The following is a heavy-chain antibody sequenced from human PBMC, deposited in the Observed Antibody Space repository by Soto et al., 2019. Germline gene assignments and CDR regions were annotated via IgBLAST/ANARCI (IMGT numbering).Heavy chain of an antibody. J-gene: IGHJ4*02. Sequence: PSETLSLTCTVSGGSISSGGYYWSWIRQHPGKGLEWIGYIYYSGSTYYNPSLKSRVTISVDTSKNQFSLKLSSVTAADTAVYYCETVGRYGDTIDYWGQGTLVTVS. D-gene: IGHD4-17*01. V-gene: IGHV4-31*03. CDR2: IYYSGST. CDR1: GGSISSGGYY. CDR3: ETVGRYGDTIDY.